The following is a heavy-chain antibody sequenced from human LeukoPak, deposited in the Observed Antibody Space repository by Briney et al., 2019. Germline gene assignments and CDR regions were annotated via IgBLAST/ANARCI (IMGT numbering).Heavy chain of an antibody. CDR3: ARPLTDTTMAFDY. J-gene: IGHJ4*02. V-gene: IGHV3-30*01. D-gene: IGHD5-18*01. CDR1: GFTFSSYP. Sequence: GRSLRLSCAASGFTFSSYPMDWVRQVPGKGLEWVAAVSFDGTIKYYADSVRGRLTISRDNSKNTLYLQMNSLRAEDTAVYYCARPLTDTTMAFDYWGQGTLVTVSS. CDR2: VSFDGTIK.